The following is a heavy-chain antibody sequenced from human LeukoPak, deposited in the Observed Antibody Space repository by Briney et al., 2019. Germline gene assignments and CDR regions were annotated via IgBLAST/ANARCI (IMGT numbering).Heavy chain of an antibody. V-gene: IGHV1-46*01. Sequence: ASVKVSCKASGYTFTSYYMHWVRQAPGHGLEWMGIINPSGGSTSYAQKFQGRVTMTRDMSTSTVYMELSSLRSEDTAVYYCARDVGITRYSYGPPYYYTDVWGKGTTVTVSS. CDR1: GYTFTSYY. CDR2: INPSGGST. D-gene: IGHD5-18*01. CDR3: ARDVGITRYSYGPPYYYTDV. J-gene: IGHJ6*03.